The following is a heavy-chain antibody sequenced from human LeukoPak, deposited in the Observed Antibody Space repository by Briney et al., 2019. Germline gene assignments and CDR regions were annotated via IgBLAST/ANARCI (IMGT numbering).Heavy chain of an antibody. CDR1: GFPFSSYG. CDR3: ARLNHGYDWDY. CDR2: IWPDGSNK. Sequence: PGGSLRLSCSASGFPFSSYGMHWIRQAPGKGLVWVAVIWPDGSNKYYADSVKGRFTVSRDNSKNTLYLQMNSLRSEDTAVYYCARLNHGYDWDYWGQGTLVTVSS. D-gene: IGHD5-12*01. J-gene: IGHJ4*02. V-gene: IGHV3-33*01.